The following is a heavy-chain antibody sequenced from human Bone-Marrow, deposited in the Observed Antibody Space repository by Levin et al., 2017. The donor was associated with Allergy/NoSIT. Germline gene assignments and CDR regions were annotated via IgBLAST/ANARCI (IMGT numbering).Heavy chain of an antibody. Sequence: GGSLRLSCEASGFTLSQYTMNWVRQAPGKGPEWIAFISSDARSKHYAESVKGRFTISRDNDKNSVFLQMNSLRGEDTAVYYCARSNIRATYCNITGCRYHYQFMDVWGKGTTVIVSS. CDR2: ISSDARSK. CDR1: GFTLSQYT. V-gene: IGHV3-48*01. D-gene: IGHD2-2*01. J-gene: IGHJ6*03. CDR3: ARSNIRATYCNITGCRYHYQFMDV.